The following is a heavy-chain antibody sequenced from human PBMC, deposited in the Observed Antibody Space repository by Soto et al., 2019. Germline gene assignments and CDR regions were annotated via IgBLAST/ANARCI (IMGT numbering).Heavy chain of an antibody. CDR1: GGTFSSYA. CDR3: ARICWETSFGEIPKWFDP. V-gene: IGHV1-69*13. Sequence: GASVKVSCKASGGTFSSYAISWVRQAPGQGLEWMGGIIPIFGTANYAQKFQGRVTITADESTSTAYMELSSLRSEDTAVYYCARICWETSFGEIPKWFDPWGQGTLVTVSS. J-gene: IGHJ5*02. D-gene: IGHD3-10*01. CDR2: IIPIFGTA.